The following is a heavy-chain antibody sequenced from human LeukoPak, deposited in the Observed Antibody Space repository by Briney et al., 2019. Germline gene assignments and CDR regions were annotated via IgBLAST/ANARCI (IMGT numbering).Heavy chain of an antibody. V-gene: IGHV3-30-3*01. Sequence: SGGSLRLSCAASGFTFSRYAMHWVRQAPGKGLEWVAVISFDGSNKYCADSVKGRFTISRDNSKNTLYLQMNSLRAEDTAVYYCAKDGYSSSYWFDYWGQGTLVTVSS. CDR1: GFTFSRYA. D-gene: IGHD6-6*01. CDR3: AKDGYSSSYWFDY. CDR2: ISFDGSNK. J-gene: IGHJ4*02.